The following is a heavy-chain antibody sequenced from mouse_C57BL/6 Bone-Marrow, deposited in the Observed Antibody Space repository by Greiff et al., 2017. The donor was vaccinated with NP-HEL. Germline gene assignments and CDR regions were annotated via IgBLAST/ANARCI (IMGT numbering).Heavy chain of an antibody. D-gene: IGHD2-3*01. Sequence: EVKLQESGPGLAKPSQTLSLTCSVTGYSITSDYWNWIRKFPGNKLEYMGYISYSGSTYYNPSLKSRISITRDTSKNQYYLQLNSVTTEDTATDYCARSSDGYYGDWYFDVWGTGTTVTVSS. J-gene: IGHJ1*03. CDR3: ARSSDGYYGDWYFDV. CDR1: GYSITSDY. V-gene: IGHV3-8*01. CDR2: ISYSGST.